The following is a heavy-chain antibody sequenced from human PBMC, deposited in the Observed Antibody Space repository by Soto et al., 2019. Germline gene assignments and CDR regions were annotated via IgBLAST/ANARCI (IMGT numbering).Heavy chain of an antibody. CDR3: ARVLVVVVAATRYYYGMGV. J-gene: IGHJ6*02. CDR2: MNPNSGNT. V-gene: IGHV1-8*01. Sequence: ASVKVSCKASGYTFTSYDINWVRQATGQGLEWMGWMNPNSGNTGYAQKFQGRVTMTRNTSISTAYMELSSLRSEDTAVYYCARVLVVVVAATRYYYGMGVRGQGTTFTVSS. D-gene: IGHD2-15*01. CDR1: GYTFTSYD.